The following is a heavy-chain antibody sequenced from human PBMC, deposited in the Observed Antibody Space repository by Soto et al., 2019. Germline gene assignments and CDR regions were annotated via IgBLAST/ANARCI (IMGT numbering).Heavy chain of an antibody. CDR3: ARATTVTLRVIYGDYYYYYGMDV. CDR2: FIPIFGTA. D-gene: IGHD4-4*01. CDR1: GGTFSSYA. J-gene: IGHJ6*02. Sequence: SVKVSCKASGGTFSSYAISWVRQAPGQGLEWMGGFIPIFGTANYAQKFQGRVTITADESTSTAYMELSSLRSEDTAVYYCARATTVTLRVIYGDYYYYYGMDVWGQGTTVTVSS. V-gene: IGHV1-69*13.